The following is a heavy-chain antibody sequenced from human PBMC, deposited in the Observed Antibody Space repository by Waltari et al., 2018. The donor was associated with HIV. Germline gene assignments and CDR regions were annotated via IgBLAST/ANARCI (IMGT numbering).Heavy chain of an antibody. V-gene: IGHV3-30*18. D-gene: IGHD3-9*01. J-gene: IGHJ4*02. CDR3: AKDRQKIGYYDILTGYLDY. Sequence: QVQLVESGGGVVQPRRSLRLSCAASGFTFSSYGMHWVRQAPGKGLEWVAVISYDGSNKYYADSVKGRFTISRGNSKSTLYLQMNSLRAEDTAVYYCAKDRQKIGYYDILTGYLDYWGQGTLVTVSS. CDR2: ISYDGSNK. CDR1: GFTFSSYG.